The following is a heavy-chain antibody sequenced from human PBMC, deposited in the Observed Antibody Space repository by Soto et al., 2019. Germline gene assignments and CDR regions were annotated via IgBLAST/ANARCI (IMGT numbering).Heavy chain of an antibody. J-gene: IGHJ4*02. CDR3: ARAGRTYRDTGYSFDY. V-gene: IGHV4-59*01. Sequence: PSETLSLTCTVSGGSINDYFWTWIRQPPGKGLEWIGYIYYSGSTYYNASLKSRLTMSVDTSKNQFSLKLSSVTAADTAVYYCARAGRTYRDTGYSFDYWGQGTLVTVSS. CDR1: GGSINDYF. D-gene: IGHD6-25*01. CDR2: IYYSGST.